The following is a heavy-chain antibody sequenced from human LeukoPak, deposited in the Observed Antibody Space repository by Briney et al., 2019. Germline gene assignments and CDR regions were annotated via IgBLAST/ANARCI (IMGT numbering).Heavy chain of an antibody. V-gene: IGHV4-38-2*02. Sequence: SETLSLTCTVSGYSISSGYYWGWIRPPPGKGLEWIGSIYHSGSTYYNPSLKSRVTISVDTSKNQFSLKLSSVTAADTAVYYCASYPIAAAGLAEFDYWGQGTLVTVSS. CDR3: ASYPIAAAGLAEFDY. J-gene: IGHJ4*02. CDR2: IYHSGST. D-gene: IGHD6-13*01. CDR1: GYSISSGYY.